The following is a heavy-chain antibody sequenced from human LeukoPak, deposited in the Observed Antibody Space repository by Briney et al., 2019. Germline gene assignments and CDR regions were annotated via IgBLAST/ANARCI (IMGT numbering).Heavy chain of an antibody. CDR2: IYYSGNT. V-gene: IGHV4-31*03. CDR1: GGSISSGGYY. Sequence: PSGTLSLTCTVSGGSISSGGYYWSWIRQHPGKGLEWIAYIYYSGNTYYSPSLKSRVTISVDTSKNQFSLKLSSVTAADTAVYYCARAAPDAFDIWGQGTMVTVSS. CDR3: ARAAPDAFDI. J-gene: IGHJ3*02.